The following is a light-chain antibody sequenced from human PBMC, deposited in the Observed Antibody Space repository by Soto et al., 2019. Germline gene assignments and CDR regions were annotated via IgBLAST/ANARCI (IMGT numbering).Light chain of an antibody. Sequence: DIQMTQSPSSLSASVGDRVTITCRARQSIRNYFNWYQQKPGKAPKVLIYTAPSLQSGAPSRLSASGSGTDFTLSVVSLQPEDFATYYCQQTYSTPPGAFGQGTKV. CDR1: QSIRNY. J-gene: IGKJ1*01. CDR3: QQTYSTPPGA. CDR2: TAP. V-gene: IGKV1-39*01.